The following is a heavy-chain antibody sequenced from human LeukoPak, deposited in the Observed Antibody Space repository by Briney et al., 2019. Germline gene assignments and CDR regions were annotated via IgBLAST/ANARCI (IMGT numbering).Heavy chain of an antibody. CDR2: IYSSGST. J-gene: IGHJ6*03. CDR1: GGSIGSYY. CDR3: ARGDYYYMDV. D-gene: IGHD1-26*01. Sequence: SETLSLTCRVSGGSIGSYYWSWIRQPPEKGLEWIGYIYSSGSTNYNPSLKSRVTISADTSKNQFSLKLSSVTAADTAVYYCARGDYYYMDVWGKGTTVTVPS. V-gene: IGHV4-59*01.